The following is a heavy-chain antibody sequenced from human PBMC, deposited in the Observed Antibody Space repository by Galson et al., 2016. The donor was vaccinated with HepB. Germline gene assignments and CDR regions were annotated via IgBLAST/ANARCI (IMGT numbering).Heavy chain of an antibody. CDR3: ARESDWYAGGSLDH. CDR1: GGSISSGAYY. Sequence: TLSLTCTVSGGSISSGAYYWSWIRQHPGKGLERIGYIYYSGSTYYNPSLKSRITISVVTSKNQFSLKLSSVTAADTAVYYCARESDWYAGGSLDHWGQGALVIVS. CDR2: IYYSGST. J-gene: IGHJ4*02. D-gene: IGHD6-19*01. V-gene: IGHV4-30-4*08.